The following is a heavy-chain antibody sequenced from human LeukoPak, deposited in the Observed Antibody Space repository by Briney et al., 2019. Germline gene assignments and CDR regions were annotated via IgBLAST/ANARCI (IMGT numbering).Heavy chain of an antibody. Sequence: GGSLRLSCTASGFAFFNHLMHWVPQAPGKGLVWVSRIDSDGSTTDYADSVKGRFTISRDNAKNTLFLQMSSLRAEDTAVYYCVRGVNAAGSNWGQGALVTVAS. CDR1: GFAFFNHL. V-gene: IGHV3-74*01. J-gene: IGHJ4*02. CDR3: VRGVNAAGSN. D-gene: IGHD6-25*01. CDR2: IDSDGSTT.